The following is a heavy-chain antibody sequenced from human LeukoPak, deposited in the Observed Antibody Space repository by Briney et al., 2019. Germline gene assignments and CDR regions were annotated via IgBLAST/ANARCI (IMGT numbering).Heavy chain of an antibody. CDR3: ARDLGCSGGSCYSGYFDY. Sequence: GASVKVSCKASGYTFTGYYMHWVRQAPGQGLEWMGWINPNSGGTNYAQKFQGRVTMTRDTSISTVYMELSSLRSEDTAVYYCARDLGCSGGSCYSGYFDYWGQGTLVTVSS. J-gene: IGHJ4*02. CDR2: INPNSGGT. CDR1: GYTFTGYY. V-gene: IGHV1-2*02. D-gene: IGHD2-15*01.